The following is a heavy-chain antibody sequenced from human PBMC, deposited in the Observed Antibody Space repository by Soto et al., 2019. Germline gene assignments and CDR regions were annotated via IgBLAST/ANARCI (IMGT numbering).Heavy chain of an antibody. J-gene: IGHJ4*02. V-gene: IGHV3-30*18. Sequence: ESGGGVVQPERSLRLSCAASGFTFSNYGMHWVRQAPGKGLEWVAVMSYDGSNKYYADSVKGRFTISRDNSKNTLYLQMNSLRTEDTAVYYCAKGPAFYYDASGSIDYWGQGTLVIVSS. D-gene: IGHD3-22*01. CDR2: MSYDGSNK. CDR3: AKGPAFYYDASGSIDY. CDR1: GFTFSNYG.